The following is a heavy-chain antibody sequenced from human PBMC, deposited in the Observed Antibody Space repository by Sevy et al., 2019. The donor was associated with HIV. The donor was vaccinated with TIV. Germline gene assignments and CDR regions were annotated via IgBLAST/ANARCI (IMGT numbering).Heavy chain of an antibody. J-gene: IGHJ4*02. CDR3: VRDGLASATDFDY. Sequence: GGSLRLSCEVSGFTFSNYWMTWVRQAPGKGLEWVANIKEDGSDKYYGDSVKGRFSLSRDNAKNSLYLQMDSLRAKDTAVYYCVRDGLASATDFDYWGQGTLVTVSS. CDR1: GFTFSNYW. V-gene: IGHV3-7*03. CDR2: IKEDGSDK. D-gene: IGHD2-15*01.